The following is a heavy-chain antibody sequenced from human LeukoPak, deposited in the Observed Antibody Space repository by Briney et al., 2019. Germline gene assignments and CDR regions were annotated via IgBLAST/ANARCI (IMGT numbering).Heavy chain of an antibody. CDR3: ARDLPSPGISVADDY. V-gene: IGHV1-2*06. CDR1: GYTFTGYY. J-gene: IGHJ4*02. D-gene: IGHD6-19*01. CDR2: INPNSGGT. Sequence: ASVKVSCKASGYTFTGYYMHWVRQAPGQGLEWMGRINPNSGGTNYAQKFQGRVTMTRDTSISTAYMELSRLRSDDTAVYYCARDLPSPGISVADDYWGQGTLVTVSS.